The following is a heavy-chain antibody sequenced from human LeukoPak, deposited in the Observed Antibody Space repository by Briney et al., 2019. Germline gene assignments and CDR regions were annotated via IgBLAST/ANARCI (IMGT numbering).Heavy chain of an antibody. J-gene: IGHJ4*02. CDR2: IIPILGIA. D-gene: IGHD6-19*01. Sequence: SVKVSCKASGGTFSSYAISWVRQAPGQGLEWMGRIIPILGIANYAQKFQGRVTVTADKSTSTAYMELSSLRSEDTAVYYCARGRIAVAGTLPYWGQGTLVTVSS. V-gene: IGHV1-69*04. CDR3: ARGRIAVAGTLPY. CDR1: GGTFSSYA.